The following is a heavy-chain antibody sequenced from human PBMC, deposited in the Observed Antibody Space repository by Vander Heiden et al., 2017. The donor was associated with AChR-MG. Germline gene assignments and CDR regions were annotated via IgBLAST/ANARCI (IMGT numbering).Heavy chain of an antibody. CDR1: GFSFNNYA. J-gene: IGHJ4*02. CDR2: IRGSDGIT. V-gene: IGHV3-23*01. Sequence: EVQLLESGGGLVQPGGSLRLSCAASGFSFNNYAMSWVRQAPGKGLEGVSGIRGSDGITYYADAVKGRFTISRDNSRNTLDLQMHSLRADDTALYYCARHQEASGLLESYFDFWGQGIQVTVSS. D-gene: IGHD3-22*01. CDR3: ARHQEASGLLESYFDF.